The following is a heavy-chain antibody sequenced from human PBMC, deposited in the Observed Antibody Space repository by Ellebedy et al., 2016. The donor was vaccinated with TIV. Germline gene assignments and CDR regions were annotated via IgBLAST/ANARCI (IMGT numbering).Heavy chain of an antibody. V-gene: IGHV3-73*01. D-gene: IGHD4-11*01. Sequence: PGGSLRLSCAASGFTFGDSHMHWVRQAPGKGLEWLGHIRNKRDSYATAYAASVKGRFTISRDNSNNMAFLQMNSLQTEDTAVYYCARQTNSCHDYWGQGTLVTVSS. J-gene: IGHJ4*02. CDR2: IRNKRDSYAT. CDR1: GFTFGDSH. CDR3: ARQTNSCHDY.